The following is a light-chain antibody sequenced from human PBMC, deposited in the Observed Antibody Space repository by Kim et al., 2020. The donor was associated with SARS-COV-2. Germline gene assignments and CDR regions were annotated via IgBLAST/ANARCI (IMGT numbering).Light chain of an antibody. CDR2: DAS. Sequence: SPGEGATLSCRASQSVRNHVAWYQQKPGQSPRLLIYDASTRATGIPARFSGSASGTEFTLTITSLQSEDFANYYCQHYDSMPPWTFGRGTKVDIK. J-gene: IGKJ1*01. V-gene: IGKV3-15*01. CDR3: QHYDSMPPWT. CDR1: QSVRNH.